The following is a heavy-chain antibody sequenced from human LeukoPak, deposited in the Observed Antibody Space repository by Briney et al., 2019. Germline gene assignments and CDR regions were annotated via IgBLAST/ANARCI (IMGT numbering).Heavy chain of an antibody. J-gene: IGHJ4*01. CDR1: GGTFSSYA. CDR3: ARDLDSTGALDY. CDR2: IIPILGIA. D-gene: IGHD3-22*01. V-gene: IGHV1-69*04. Sequence: SVKVSCKASGGTFSSYAISWVRQASGQGLEWMGRIIPILGIANYAQKFQGRVTITADKSTSTAYMELSSLRSEDTAVYYCARDLDSTGALDYWGQGTLVTVSS.